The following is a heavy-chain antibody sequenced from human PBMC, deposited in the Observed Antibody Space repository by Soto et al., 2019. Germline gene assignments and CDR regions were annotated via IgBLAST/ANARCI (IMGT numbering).Heavy chain of an antibody. CDR2: IKSKADGETK. D-gene: IGHD2-15*01. CDR3: CVVERLDQYSTSGYWFDP. Sequence: EMHVVDSGGGLVKPRGSLRLSCAASGFTFSHACMSWVRQAPGKGREWVGRIKSKADGETKDYGAPVRGRFTISRDDAKATLYQQMNSLTLDDTAVYYCCVVERLDQYSTSGYWFDPWGPGTLVTVSS. J-gene: IGHJ5*02. V-gene: IGHV3-15*01. CDR1: GFTFSHAC.